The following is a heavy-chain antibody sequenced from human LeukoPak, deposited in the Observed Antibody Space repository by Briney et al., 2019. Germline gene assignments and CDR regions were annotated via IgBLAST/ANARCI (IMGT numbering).Heavy chain of an antibody. Sequence: GRSLRLSCAASGFTFRSYGMHWVRQAPGKGLGWVAVISYDGSKKYYADSEKGRFTISRDNSKNTLYLQMNSLRAEDTAVYYCAKSRVVVITTGIDYWGQGTLVTVSS. CDR2: ISYDGSKK. V-gene: IGHV3-30*18. D-gene: IGHD3-22*01. CDR3: AKSRVVVITTGIDY. CDR1: GFTFRSYG. J-gene: IGHJ4*02.